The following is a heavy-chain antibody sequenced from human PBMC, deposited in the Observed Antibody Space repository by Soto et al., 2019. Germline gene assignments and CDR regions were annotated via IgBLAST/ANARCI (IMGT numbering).Heavy chain of an antibody. CDR3: ARLPVDTAMVWGIRDDAFDI. CDR2: ISYDGSNK. CDR1: GFTFSSYG. D-gene: IGHD5-18*01. V-gene: IGHV3-30*03. J-gene: IGHJ3*02. Sequence: QVQLVESGGGVVQPGRSLRLSCAASGFTFSSYGMHWVRQAPGKGLEWVAVISYDGSNKYYADSVKGRFTISRDNSKNTLYLQMNSLRAEDTAVYYCARLPVDTAMVWGIRDDAFDIWGQGTMVTVSS.